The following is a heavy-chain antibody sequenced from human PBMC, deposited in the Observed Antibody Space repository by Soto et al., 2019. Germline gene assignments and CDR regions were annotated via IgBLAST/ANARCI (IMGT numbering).Heavy chain of an antibody. CDR3: ARQGFGQLHGLVDV. CDR2: IHHSGST. V-gene: IGHV4-59*08. Sequence: QVQLQESGPGLVKPSETLSLTCSVSGGSITSHYCSWFRQPPGKGLEWIGYIHHSGSTSYYNPSLKRRVTLSVDTSKNQFSLKVSSVTAADTALYYCARQGFGQLHGLVDVWGPGTTVTVSS. CDR1: GGSITSHY. J-gene: IGHJ6*02. D-gene: IGHD3-10*01.